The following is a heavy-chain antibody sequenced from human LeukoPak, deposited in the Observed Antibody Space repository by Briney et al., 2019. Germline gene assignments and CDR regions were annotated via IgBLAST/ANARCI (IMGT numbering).Heavy chain of an antibody. CDR1: GYTFTSYY. CDR2: IHPSGGST. CDR3: ASGYCSGGSCYEGWFDP. V-gene: IGHV1-46*01. D-gene: IGHD2-15*01. J-gene: IGHJ5*02. Sequence: ASVKVSCKASGYTFTSYYMHWVRQAPGQGLEWMGVIHPSGGSTSYAQKFQGRVTITRDTSTSTVYMELSSLRSEDTAVYYCASGYCSGGSCYEGWFDPWGQGTLVTVSS.